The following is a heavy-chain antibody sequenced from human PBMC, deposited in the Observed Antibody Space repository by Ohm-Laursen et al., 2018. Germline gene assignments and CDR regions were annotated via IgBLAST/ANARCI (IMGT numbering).Heavy chain of an antibody. CDR3: ARDDTGFPYYYGMDV. CDR2: ISNSGTII. D-gene: IGHD5-18*01. Sequence: SLRLSCAASGFTFSDSYMSWIRQAPGEGLELVSYISNSGTIIYYADSVKGRFTISRDNAKNSLYLQMNSLRADDTAVYYCARDDTGFPYYYGMDVWGQGTTVTVSS. J-gene: IGHJ6*02. V-gene: IGHV3-11*01. CDR1: GFTFSDSY.